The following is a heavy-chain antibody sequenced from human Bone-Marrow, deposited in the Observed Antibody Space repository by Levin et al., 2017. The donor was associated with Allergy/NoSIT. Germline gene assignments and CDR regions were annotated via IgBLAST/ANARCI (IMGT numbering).Heavy chain of an antibody. CDR3: VREGWDQ. D-gene: IGHD1-26*01. J-gene: IGHJ4*02. V-gene: IGHV3-48*03. CDR1: GFSFRSHE. CDR2: ISWNSAKV. Sequence: PGGSLRLSCAASGFSFRSHEMNWIRQAPGKGLQWVAAISWNSAKVGFADSVEGRFTISRDNDKKFVYLQMNNLTTDDTGVYYCVREGWDQWGQGAQVTVSS.